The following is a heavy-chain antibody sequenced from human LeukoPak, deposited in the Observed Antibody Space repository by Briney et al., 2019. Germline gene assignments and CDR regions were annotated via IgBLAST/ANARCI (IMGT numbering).Heavy chain of an antibody. J-gene: IGHJ4*02. Sequence: PGGSLRLSCAASGFTFSSYGMHWVRQAPGKGLEWVSGISWNSGSIGYADSVKGRFTISRDNAKNSLYLQMNSLRAEDTALYYCAKVQGYSYGFFDYWGQGTLVTVSS. D-gene: IGHD5-18*01. CDR3: AKVQGYSYGFFDY. V-gene: IGHV3-9*01. CDR2: ISWNSGSI. CDR1: GFTFSSYG.